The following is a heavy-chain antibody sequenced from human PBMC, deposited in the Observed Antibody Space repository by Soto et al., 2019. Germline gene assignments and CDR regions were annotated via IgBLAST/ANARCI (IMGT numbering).Heavy chain of an antibody. J-gene: IGHJ5*02. D-gene: IGHD2-2*01. CDR2: INHSGST. Sequence: SETLSLTCAVYGGSFSGYYWSWIRQPPGKGLEWIGEINHSGSTNYNPSLKSRVTISVDTSKNQFSLKLSSVTAADTAVYYCARGGGPLAYCCSTSGSTGFPSNWFDPWGQGTLVTVSS. V-gene: IGHV4-34*01. CDR3: ARGGGPLAYCCSTSGSTGFPSNWFDP. CDR1: GGSFSGYY.